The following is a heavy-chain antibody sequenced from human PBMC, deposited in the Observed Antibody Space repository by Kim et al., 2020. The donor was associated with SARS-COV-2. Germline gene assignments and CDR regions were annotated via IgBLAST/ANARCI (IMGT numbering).Heavy chain of an antibody. CDR3: ARGVEYHPHTKYGMDV. CDR1: GYSFTSYW. Sequence: GESLKISCKGSGYSFTSYWISWVRQMPGKGLEWMGRIDPSDSYTNYSPSFQGHVTISADKSISTAYLQWSSLKASDTAMYYCARGVEYHPHTKYGMDVWGQGTTVTVSS. V-gene: IGHV5-10-1*01. D-gene: IGHD6-6*01. CDR2: IDPSDSYT. J-gene: IGHJ6*02.